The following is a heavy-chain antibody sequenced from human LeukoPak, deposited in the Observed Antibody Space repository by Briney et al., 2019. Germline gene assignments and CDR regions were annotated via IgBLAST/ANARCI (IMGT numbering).Heavy chain of an antibody. Sequence: PGRSLRLSCAASGFTFSSYAMHWVRQAPGKGLEWVAVISYDGSNKYYADSVKGRFTISRDNSKNTLYLQMNSLRAEDTAVYFCASGKYRYGDNWFDPWGQGTLVIVSS. CDR3: ASGKYRYGDNWFDP. V-gene: IGHV3-30*04. CDR1: GFTFSSYA. CDR2: ISYDGSNK. J-gene: IGHJ5*02. D-gene: IGHD5-18*01.